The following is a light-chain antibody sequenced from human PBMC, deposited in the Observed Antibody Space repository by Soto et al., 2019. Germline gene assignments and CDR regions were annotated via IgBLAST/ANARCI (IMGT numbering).Light chain of an antibody. CDR2: AVS. V-gene: IGLV2-14*01. Sequence: QSALTQPPSASGSPGQSVTISCTGTSSDIGGSKYVSWYQQHPGKAPKLMIYAVSDRPSGVSNRFSGSKSGNTASLTMSGLQAEDEADYYCSSYTSNNTLVFGGGTKLTVL. CDR3: SSYTSNNTLV. J-gene: IGLJ2*01. CDR1: SSDIGGSKY.